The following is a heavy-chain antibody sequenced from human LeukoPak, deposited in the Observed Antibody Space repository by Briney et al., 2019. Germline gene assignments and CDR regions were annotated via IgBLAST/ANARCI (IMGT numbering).Heavy chain of an antibody. Sequence: PGGSLRLSCAASGFTFSSYWMSWVRQAPGKGLEWVANIKQDGSEKYYVDSVKGRFTISRDNAKNSLYLQMNSLRAEDTAVYYCARDRRRPNSGGWYQKYYYYYGMDVWGQGTTVTVSS. J-gene: IGHJ6*02. V-gene: IGHV3-7*01. D-gene: IGHD6-19*01. CDR2: IKQDGSEK. CDR1: GFTFSSYW. CDR3: ARDRRRPNSGGWYQKYYYYYGMDV.